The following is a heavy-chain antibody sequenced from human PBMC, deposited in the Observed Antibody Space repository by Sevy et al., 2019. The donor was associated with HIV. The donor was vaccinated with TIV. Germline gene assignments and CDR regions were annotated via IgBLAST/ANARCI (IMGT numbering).Heavy chain of an antibody. CDR3: ARDRETHGDILNYYAFDY. J-gene: IGHJ4*02. CDR2: IRSKAYGGTV. D-gene: IGHD3-9*01. V-gene: IGHV3-49*03. CDR1: GFTFGDHA. Sequence: GGSLRLSCSGSGFTFGDHAVTWFRRAPGQGLEWVGLIRSKAYGGTVEYAASVKGRFTISRDDFKSVAYLQMNSLKTEDTAMYYCARDRETHGDILNYYAFDYWGPGTLVTVSS.